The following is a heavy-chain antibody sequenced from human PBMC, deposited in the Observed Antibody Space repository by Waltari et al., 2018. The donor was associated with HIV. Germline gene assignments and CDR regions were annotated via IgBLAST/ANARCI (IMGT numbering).Heavy chain of an antibody. CDR1: TGYITHSYY. Sequence: QLQLQESGPALVKPSETLSLTCTVSTGYITHSYYWGWVRQFPGTGLEWFGTFYSNGVTNYAPSPKTRVALSVDTSKSQFSVRLTAVTAADTSLYFCVALTTVTGTIDNWGQGTLVSISS. D-gene: IGHD6-19*01. J-gene: IGHJ4*02. CDR3: VALTTVTGTIDN. V-gene: IGHV4-39*01. CDR2: FYSNGVT.